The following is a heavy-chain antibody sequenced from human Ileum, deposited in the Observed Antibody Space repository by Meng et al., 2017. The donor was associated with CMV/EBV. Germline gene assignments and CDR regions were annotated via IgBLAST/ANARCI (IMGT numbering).Heavy chain of an antibody. CDR2: ISYDGIDE. V-gene: IGHV3-30*14. CDR1: GFTFSHYA. D-gene: IGHD2-21*01. CDR3: ARVFQPIYCGDNCYSDY. J-gene: IGHJ4*02. Sequence: GGSLRLSCSASGFTFSHYAMHWVRQAPGKGLEWVALISYDGIDEFYADSVKGRFTISRDNSKNTLYLQMNSLRAEDTAIYYCARVFQPIYCGDNCYSDYWGQGTLVTVSS.